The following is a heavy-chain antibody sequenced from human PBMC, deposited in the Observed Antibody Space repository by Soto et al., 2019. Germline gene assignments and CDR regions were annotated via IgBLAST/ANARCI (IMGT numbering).Heavy chain of an antibody. V-gene: IGHV5-51*01. CDR2: IYPGDSDT. CDR1: GYSFTSYW. CDR3: AGLSGIVGARYDYYGMDV. D-gene: IGHD1-26*01. Sequence: PGESLKISCKGSGYSFTSYWIGWVRQMPGKGLEWMGFIYPGDSDTRYSPSFQGQVTISADKSISTAYLQWSSLKASDTAMYYCAGLSGIVGARYDYYGMDVWGQGTTVTVSS. J-gene: IGHJ6*02.